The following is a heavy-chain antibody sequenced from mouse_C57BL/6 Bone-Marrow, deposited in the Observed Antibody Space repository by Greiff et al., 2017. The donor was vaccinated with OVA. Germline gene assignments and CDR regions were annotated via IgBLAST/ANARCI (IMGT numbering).Heavy chain of an antibody. Sequence: QVQLQQSGPELVKPGASVKISCKASGYAFSSSWMNWVKQRPGKGLEWIGRIYPGDGDTNYNGKFKGKATLTADKSSSTAYMQLSSLTSEDSAVYFCARSRYGNYNYYAMDYWGQGTSVTVSS. CDR1: GYAFSSSW. D-gene: IGHD2-10*02. CDR3: ARSRYGNYNYYAMDY. J-gene: IGHJ4*01. V-gene: IGHV1-82*01. CDR2: IYPGDGDT.